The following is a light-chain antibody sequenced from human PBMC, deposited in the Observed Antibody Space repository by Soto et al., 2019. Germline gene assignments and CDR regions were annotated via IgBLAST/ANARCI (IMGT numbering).Light chain of an antibody. CDR3: QQRNSSPPLP. V-gene: IGKV3-11*01. J-gene: IGKJ4*01. Sequence: EIVLTQSPATLSLSPGERATLSCRASQSVNRYLDWYQQKPGQAPRLLIYDASNRATGIPARFSGTGSGTDFTLTISGLEPEEFAVYYCQQRNSSPPLPFGGGTKVEI. CDR1: QSVNRY. CDR2: DAS.